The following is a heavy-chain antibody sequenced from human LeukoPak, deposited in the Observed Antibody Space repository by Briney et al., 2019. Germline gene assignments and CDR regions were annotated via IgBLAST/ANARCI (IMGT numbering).Heavy chain of an antibody. CDR1: GGIFSSYT. V-gene: IGHV1-69*02. CDR3: ARLLRAVDTGAYYFDY. Sequence: SVKVSCKASGGIFSSYTFNWVRQAPGQGLAWMGRITPIPGITNYAETFQGRVTLTADTSTSTLYMELSSLRSEDTAVYYCARLLRAVDTGAYYFDYWGQGTLVTVSS. D-gene: IGHD2-8*02. CDR2: ITPIPGIT. J-gene: IGHJ4*02.